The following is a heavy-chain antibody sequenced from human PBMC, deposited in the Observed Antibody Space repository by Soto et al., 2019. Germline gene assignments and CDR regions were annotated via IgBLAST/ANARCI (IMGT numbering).Heavy chain of an antibody. D-gene: IGHD1-7*01. CDR1: GFTFSRFE. V-gene: IGHV3-48*03. CDR3: TKSNWNYLLGYYGMDV. J-gene: IGHJ6*02. CDR2: ISSSGSTA. Sequence: GGSLRLSCAASGFTFSRFELHWVRQAPGKGLEWISYISSSGSTAYYASSVEGRFTISRDNANNSVYLQMDSLRAEDTALYYCTKSNWNYLLGYYGMDVWGQGTTGTVSS.